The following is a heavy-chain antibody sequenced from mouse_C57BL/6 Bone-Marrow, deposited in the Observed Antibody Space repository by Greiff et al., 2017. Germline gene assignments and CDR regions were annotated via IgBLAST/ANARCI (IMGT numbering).Heavy chain of an antibody. CDR2: ISSGSSTI. CDR3: ARLPAIYDGYYDAY. CDR1: GFTFSDYG. D-gene: IGHD2-3*01. Sequence: VQLKESGGDLVKPGGSLKLSCAASGFTFSDYGMHWVRQAPEKGLEWVAYISSGSSTIYYADTVKGRFTISRDNAKNTLFLQMTSLRSEDTAMYYCARLPAIYDGYYDAYWGQATLVPASA. V-gene: IGHV5-17*01. J-gene: IGHJ3*01.